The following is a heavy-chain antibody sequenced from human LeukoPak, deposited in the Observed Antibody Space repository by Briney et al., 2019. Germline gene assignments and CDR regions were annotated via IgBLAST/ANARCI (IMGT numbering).Heavy chain of an antibody. CDR1: DYSISSGNY. V-gene: IGHV4-38-2*01. D-gene: IGHD3-22*01. Sequence: SETLSLTCAVSDYSISSGNYWGWIRQPPGKGLEWIGSVYHSGSTHSNPSLKSRVTISADTSKNQFSLKLSSVTAADTAVYYCARGNYDSRGYSNAFDIWGQGAMVTVSS. CDR3: ARGNYDSRGYSNAFDI. CDR2: VYHSGST. J-gene: IGHJ3*02.